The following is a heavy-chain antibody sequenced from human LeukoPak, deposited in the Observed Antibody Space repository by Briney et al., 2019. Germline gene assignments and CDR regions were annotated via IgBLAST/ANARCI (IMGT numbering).Heavy chain of an antibody. J-gene: IGHJ3*02. CDR3: ARRGLYMVQGVIHRDNAFDI. D-gene: IGHD3-10*01. V-gene: IGHV4-34*01. CDR1: GGSFSGYY. CDR2: INHSGST. Sequence: PSETLSLTCAVYGGSFSGYYWSWIRQPPGKGLEWIGEINHSGSTNYNPSLKSRVTISVDTSKNQFSLKLSSVTAADTAVYYCARRGLYMVQGVIHRDNAFDIWGQGTMVTVSS.